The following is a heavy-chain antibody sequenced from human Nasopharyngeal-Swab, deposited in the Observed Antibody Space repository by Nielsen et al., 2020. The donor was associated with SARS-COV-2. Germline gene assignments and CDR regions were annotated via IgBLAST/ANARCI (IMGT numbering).Heavy chain of an antibody. CDR2: IYWDDDK. J-gene: IGHJ4*02. D-gene: IGHD6-25*01. CDR3: AHRRIAAFSFVY. CDR1: GFSLSTSGVG. Sequence: SGPTLVKPTQTLTLTCPFSGFSLSTSGVGVGWIRQPPGKALEWLALIYWDDDKRYSPSLKSRLTITKDTSKNQVVLTMTNMDPVDTATYYCAHRRIAAFSFVYWGQGTLVTVSS. V-gene: IGHV2-5*02.